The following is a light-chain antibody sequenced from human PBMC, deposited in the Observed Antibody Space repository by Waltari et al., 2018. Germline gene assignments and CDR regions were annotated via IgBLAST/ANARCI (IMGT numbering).Light chain of an antibody. CDR3: QQCYTFPYT. Sequence: DIVLTQSPEYLPVSLGVRATINCKSSQSVVFSSNNKNYLAWYQQKPGQPPKLLITWASTRESGVPDRFSGSGSETDFTLTISSLQAEDVAVYYCQQCYTFPYTFGQGTKLEIK. J-gene: IGKJ2*01. CDR2: WAS. CDR1: QSVVFSSNNKNY. V-gene: IGKV4-1*01.